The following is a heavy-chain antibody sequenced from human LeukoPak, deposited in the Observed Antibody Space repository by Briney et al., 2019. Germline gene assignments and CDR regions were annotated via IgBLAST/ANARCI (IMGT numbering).Heavy chain of an antibody. CDR3: ARRRGDV. V-gene: IGHV3-7*05. CDR1: GFSFSSYS. J-gene: IGHJ6*02. CDR2: LNQDGSEK. Sequence: PGGSLRLSCAASGFSFSSYSMNWVRQAPGKGLEWVAILNQDGSEKYYVDSVKGRFTISRDNAENSLYLQMNSLRAEDTAIYYCARRRGDVWGQGTTVTVSS.